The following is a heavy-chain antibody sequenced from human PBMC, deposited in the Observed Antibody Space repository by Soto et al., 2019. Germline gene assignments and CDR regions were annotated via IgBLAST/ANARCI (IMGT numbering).Heavy chain of an antibody. CDR1: GGSITSTNW. CDR2: IHHSGST. D-gene: IGHD1-1*01. Sequence: SETLSLTCDVSGGSITSTNWWTWVRQPPGKGLEWIGEIHHSGSTNYNPSLKSRMIISVDTSKNQFSLKLSSVTAADTAVYYCASCLLAWYRGLDYWGQGTLVTV. J-gene: IGHJ4*02. CDR3: ASCLLAWYRGLDY. V-gene: IGHV4-4*02.